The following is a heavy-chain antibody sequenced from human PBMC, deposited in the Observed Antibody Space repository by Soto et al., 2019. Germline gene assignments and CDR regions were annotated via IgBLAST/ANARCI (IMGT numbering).Heavy chain of an antibody. D-gene: IGHD5-18*01. CDR2: IYYSGST. CDR1: GGSISNYY. V-gene: IGHV4-59*08. J-gene: IGHJ4*02. CDR3: ARHRYSYGVYYFDY. Sequence: QVQLQESGPGLVKPSETLSLTCIVSGGSISNYYWSWIRQPPGKALEWIGYIYYSGSTNYNPSLTSRVTISVDTSKNQFSLKLSSVTAADTAVYYCARHRYSYGVYYFDYWGQGTLVTVSS.